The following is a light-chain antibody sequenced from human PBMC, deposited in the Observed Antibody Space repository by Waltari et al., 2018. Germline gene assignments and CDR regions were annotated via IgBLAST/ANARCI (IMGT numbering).Light chain of an antibody. Sequence: EIVLTQSPATLSLSPGERATLSCRASQSVSDYLAWYQQKPGQAPRLLLSAASNRATGIPARFSGSGSGTDFTLTISSLEPEDFAFYYCQQRSNWPISFGQGTRLEIK. CDR3: QQRSNWPIS. J-gene: IGKJ5*01. CDR2: AAS. V-gene: IGKV3-11*01. CDR1: QSVSDY.